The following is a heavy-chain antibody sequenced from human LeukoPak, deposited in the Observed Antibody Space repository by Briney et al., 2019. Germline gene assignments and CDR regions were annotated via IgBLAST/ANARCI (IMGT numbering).Heavy chain of an antibody. Sequence: ASVKVSCKASGYIFTGYYIHWVRQAPGQGLEWMGWISAYNGNTNYAQKLQGRVTMTTDTSTSTAYMELRSLRSDDTAVYYCARGRIVATTVVDYWGQGTLVTVSS. D-gene: IGHD5-12*01. CDR2: ISAYNGNT. J-gene: IGHJ4*02. CDR1: GYIFTGYY. CDR3: ARGRIVATTVVDY. V-gene: IGHV1-18*04.